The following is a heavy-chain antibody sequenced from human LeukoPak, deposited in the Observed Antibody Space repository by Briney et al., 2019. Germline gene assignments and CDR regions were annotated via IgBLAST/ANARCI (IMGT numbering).Heavy chain of an antibody. CDR3: AKDRGSSSSAYGMDV. Sequence: GRSLRLSCAASGFTFRRYGMHWVRQAPGRGLEWVSLISYDGVTKYYADTVKGRFTISRDNSKNTLYVQMNGLRAEDTAVYYCAKDRGSSSSAYGMDVWGQGTTVTVSS. J-gene: IGHJ6*02. V-gene: IGHV3-30*18. CDR1: GFTFRRYG. D-gene: IGHD1-26*01. CDR2: ISYDGVTK.